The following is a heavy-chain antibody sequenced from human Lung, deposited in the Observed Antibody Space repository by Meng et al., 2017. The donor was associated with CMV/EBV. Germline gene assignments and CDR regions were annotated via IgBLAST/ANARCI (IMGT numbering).Heavy chain of an antibody. CDR3: ARGLGYCNSATCYSYFYYAMDV. J-gene: IGHJ6*02. V-gene: IGHV4-34*01. Sequence: LXXAVYGGSLSGHSWSWIRQPPGQGLEWIGDIYQRGSPNYNSSLKSRVTISLDTSRNQFSLNLKSLTAADGAVYFCARGLGYCNSATCYSYFYYAMDVWGQGXTVTVSS. CDR2: IYQRGSP. CDR1: GGSLSGHS. D-gene: IGHD2-2*01.